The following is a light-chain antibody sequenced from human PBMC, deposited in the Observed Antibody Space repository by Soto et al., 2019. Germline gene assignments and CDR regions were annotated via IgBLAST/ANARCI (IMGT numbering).Light chain of an antibody. CDR3: QQRSNWPPVT. Sequence: EIVLTQSPATLSLSPGERATLSCRASQSVSSYLAWYPQKPGQAPRLLIYDASNRATGIPARFSGSGSGTDFTITISSLEPEDFAVYYCQQRSNWPPVTVGQGTRLEIK. V-gene: IGKV3-11*01. CDR2: DAS. J-gene: IGKJ5*01. CDR1: QSVSSY.